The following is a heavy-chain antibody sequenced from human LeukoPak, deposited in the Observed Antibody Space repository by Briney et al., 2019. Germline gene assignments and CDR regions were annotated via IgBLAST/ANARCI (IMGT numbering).Heavy chain of an antibody. CDR3: ARGRDGYNLDY. D-gene: IGHD5-24*01. Sequence: SETLSLTCTVSGYSISSGYYWDWIRQPPGKGLEWIGNIYHSGSTYYNPSLKSRVTVSVDASKNQFSRKLSSVTAADTAVYYCARGRDGYNLDYWGQGTLVTVSS. J-gene: IGHJ4*02. CDR1: GYSISSGYY. CDR2: IYHSGST. V-gene: IGHV4-38-2*02.